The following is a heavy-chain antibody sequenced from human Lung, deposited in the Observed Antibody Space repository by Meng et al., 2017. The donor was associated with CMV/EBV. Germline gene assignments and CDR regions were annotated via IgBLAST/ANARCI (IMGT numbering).Heavy chain of an antibody. CDR2: ISGNGGVT. V-gene: IGHV3-23*01. CDR3: AKELRLGYAHRPNYYYGMDV. D-gene: IGHD2-2*01. Sequence: GEXXKISCAASGFTFNTYAMTWVRQAPGRGLESVSIISGNGGVTYYADSVKGRFTISRDNSKNTVYLQMNSLRAEDTAVYYCAKELRLGYAHRPNYYYGMDVWXQGTTVTVSS. CDR1: GFTFNTYA. J-gene: IGHJ6*02.